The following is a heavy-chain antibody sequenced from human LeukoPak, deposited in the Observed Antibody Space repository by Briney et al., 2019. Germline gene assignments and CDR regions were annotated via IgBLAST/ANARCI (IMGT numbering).Heavy chain of an antibody. Sequence: SETLSLTCAVYGGSFSGYYWSWIRQPPGKGPEWIGEINHSGSTNYNPSLKSRVTISVDTSKNQFSLKLSSVTAADTAVYYCARTAGYCSSTSCYMRSGYMDVWGKGTTVTVSS. CDR3: ARTAGYCSSTSCYMRSGYMDV. V-gene: IGHV4-34*01. J-gene: IGHJ6*03. D-gene: IGHD2-2*02. CDR2: INHSGST. CDR1: GGSFSGYY.